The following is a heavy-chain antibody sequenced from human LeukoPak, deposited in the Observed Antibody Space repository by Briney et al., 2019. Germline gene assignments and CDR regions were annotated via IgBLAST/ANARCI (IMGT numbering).Heavy chain of an antibody. CDR2: INHSGST. D-gene: IGHD6-6*01. CDR1: GGSFSGYY. J-gene: IGHJ4*02. Sequence: SETLSLTCAVYGGSFSGYYWSWVRQPPGKGLEWIGEINHSGSTNYYPSLKSRVTISVDTSKNQFSLKLSSVTAADTAVYYCARVDSSSSYWGQGTLVTVSS. V-gene: IGHV4-34*01. CDR3: ARVDSSSSY.